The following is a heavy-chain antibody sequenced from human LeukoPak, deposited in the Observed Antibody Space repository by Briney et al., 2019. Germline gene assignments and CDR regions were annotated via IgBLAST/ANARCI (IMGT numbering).Heavy chain of an antibody. D-gene: IGHD1-26*01. CDR2: IDPNSGGT. J-gene: IGHJ4*02. Sequence: ASVKVSCKASGYTFTCFYMHWVRQAPGQGLEWMGRIDPNSGGTNYAQKFQGRVTMTRDTSISTAYMELSRLRSDDTAVYYCARMSGRYYDYWGQGTLVTVSS. CDR1: GYTFTCFY. CDR3: ARMSGRYYDY. V-gene: IGHV1-2*06.